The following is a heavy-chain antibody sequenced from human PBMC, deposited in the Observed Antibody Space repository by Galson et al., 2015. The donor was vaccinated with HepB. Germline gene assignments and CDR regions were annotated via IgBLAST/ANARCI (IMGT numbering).Heavy chain of an antibody. D-gene: IGHD3-3*01. J-gene: IGHJ4*02. V-gene: IGHV1-18*04. CDR1: GYTFTSYG. CDR3: ARSYRWSGYYAETYNFDF. Sequence: SVKVSCKASGYTFTSYGISWVRQAPGQGREWMGRISAYNGNTNYAQKLQGRVTMTTDTSTSTAYMEQRSLRSDDTAVYYCARSYRWSGYYAETYNFDFWGQGTLVTVSS. CDR2: ISAYNGNT.